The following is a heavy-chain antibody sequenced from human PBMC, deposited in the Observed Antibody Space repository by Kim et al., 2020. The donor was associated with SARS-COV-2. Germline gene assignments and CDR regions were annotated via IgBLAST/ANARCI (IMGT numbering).Heavy chain of an antibody. CDR2: SP. D-gene: IGHD3-22*01. CDR3: ARIGSSGYYPY. V-gene: IGHV3-74*01. J-gene: IGHJ4*02. Sequence: SPTTADSVKGRFTISRDNAKNTLYLQMNSLRAEDTAVYYCARIGSSGYYPYWGQGTLVTVSS.